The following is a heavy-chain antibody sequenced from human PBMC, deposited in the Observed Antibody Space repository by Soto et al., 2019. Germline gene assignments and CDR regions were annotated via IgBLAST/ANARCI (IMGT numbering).Heavy chain of an antibody. V-gene: IGHV1-69*06. D-gene: IGHD3-16*01. CDR3: ANRFYEYGGKSQGMDV. CDR1: GGTFSSYA. CDR2: IIPIFGTA. Sequence: ASVKVSCKASGGTFSSYAISWVRQAPGQGLEWMGGIIPIFGTANYAQKFQGRVTITADKSTSTAYMELSSLRSEDTAVYYCANRFYEYGGKSQGMDVWGQGITVTVSS. J-gene: IGHJ6*02.